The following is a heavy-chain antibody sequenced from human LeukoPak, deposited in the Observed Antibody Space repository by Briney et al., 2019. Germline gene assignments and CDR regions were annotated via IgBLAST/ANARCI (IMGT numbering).Heavy chain of an antibody. V-gene: IGHV3-48*04. Sequence: PGGSLRLSCAASGFTFSSYSMNWVRQAPGKGLEGVSYINSSSSTIYYADSVKGRFTISRDNAKNSLYLQMNSLRAEDTAVYYCARDQDSSAYYYAYYYYYYGMDVWGQGTTVTVSS. CDR2: INSSSSTI. D-gene: IGHD3-22*01. CDR3: ARDQDSSAYYYAYYYYYYGMDV. J-gene: IGHJ6*02. CDR1: GFTFSSYS.